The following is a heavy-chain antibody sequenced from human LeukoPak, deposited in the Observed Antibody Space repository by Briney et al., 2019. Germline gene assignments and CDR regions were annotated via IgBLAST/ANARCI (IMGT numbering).Heavy chain of an antibody. CDR3: ARGGRLRLLSLYYFEN. D-gene: IGHD5-12*01. J-gene: IGHJ4*02. CDR2: ISGTGSTK. Sequence: GGSLRLSCAASGFTFSSYEMNWVRRAPGKGLEWISYISGTGSTKYYADSVKGRFTISRGNAKNSLYLQMNSLRAEDTAIYYCARGGRLRLLSLYYFENWGQGTLVTVSS. CDR1: GFTFSSYE. V-gene: IGHV3-48*03.